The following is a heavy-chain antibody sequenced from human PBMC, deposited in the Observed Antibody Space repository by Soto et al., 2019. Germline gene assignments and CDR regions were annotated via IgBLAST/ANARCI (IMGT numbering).Heavy chain of an antibody. CDR3: ASPPPYCSSTSCYGDAFDI. CDR2: MNPNSGNT. V-gene: IGHV1-8*01. J-gene: IGHJ3*02. CDR1: GYTFTSYD. Sequence: ASVKVSFKASGYTFTSYDINWVRQATGQGLEWMGWMNPNSGNTGYAQKFQGRVTMTRNTSISTAYMELSSLRSEDTAVYYCASPPPYCSSTSCYGDAFDIWGQGTMVTVSS. D-gene: IGHD2-2*01.